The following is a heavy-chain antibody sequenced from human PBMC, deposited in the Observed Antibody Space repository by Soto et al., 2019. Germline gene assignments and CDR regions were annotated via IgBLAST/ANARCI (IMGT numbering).Heavy chain of an antibody. CDR1: GGSFSNSRR. CDR3: ARRNYCRGDCYSIDY. CDR2: AYHSGST. D-gene: IGHD2-21*02. J-gene: IGHJ4*02. V-gene: IGHV4-4*02. Sequence: PSETLSLTCAVSGGSFSNSRRWIWVRQPPGKGLEWIVQAYHSGSTHYNPTLKSRVTIPIDKSKHQFSLKLSSVTAADTAVYYCARRNYCRGDCYSIDYGGQGALVILAS.